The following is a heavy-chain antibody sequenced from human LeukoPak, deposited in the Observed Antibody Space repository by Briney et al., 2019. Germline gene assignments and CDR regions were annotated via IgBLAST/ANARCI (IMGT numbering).Heavy chain of an antibody. D-gene: IGHD3-10*01. CDR2: ISAYNGNT. CDR1: GYTFTSYG. CDR3: ARSELLWFGGVNSGFDY. J-gene: IGHJ4*02. Sequence: ASVKVSCKASGYTFTSYGISWVRQAPGQGLEWMGWISAYNGNTNYAQKLQGRVTMTTDTSTSTAYMELRSLRSDDTAVYYCARSELLWFGGVNSGFDYWGQGTLVTVSS. V-gene: IGHV1-18*01.